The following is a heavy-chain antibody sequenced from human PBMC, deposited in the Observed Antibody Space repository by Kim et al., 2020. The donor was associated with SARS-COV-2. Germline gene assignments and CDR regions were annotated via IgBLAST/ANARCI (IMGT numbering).Heavy chain of an antibody. V-gene: IGHV4-59*01. CDR3: ARAHYYYGMDV. CDR2: IYYSGST. Sequence: SETLSLTCTVSGGSISSYYWSWIRQPPGKGLEWIWHIYYSGSTNYNPSLKSRVTITVDTSKNQFSLKLSSVTAADTVVYYCARAHYYYGMDVWGQGTTVTVSS. CDR1: GGSISSYY. J-gene: IGHJ6*02.